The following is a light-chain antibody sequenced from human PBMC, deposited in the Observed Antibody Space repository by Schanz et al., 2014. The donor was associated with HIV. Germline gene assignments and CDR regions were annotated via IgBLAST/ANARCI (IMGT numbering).Light chain of an antibody. J-gene: IGKJ4*01. CDR1: QSISTH. V-gene: IGKV3-20*01. CDR3: QQYGSSPPLT. CDR2: GAS. Sequence: EIVLTQSPGTLSLSPGEVGTLSCRASQSISTHLAWYQQKPGQAPTLLIYGASKRATGIPDRFIGSGSGTDFTLTISRLEPEDFAVYYCQQYGSSPPLTFGGGTKVEIK.